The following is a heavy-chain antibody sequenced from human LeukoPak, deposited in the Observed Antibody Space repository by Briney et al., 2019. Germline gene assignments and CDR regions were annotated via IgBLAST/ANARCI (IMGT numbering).Heavy chain of an antibody. CDR3: ARDLPTVVIFGAFDS. V-gene: IGHV3-30*04. CDR2: ISSDGSNK. CDR1: GFTLSSYV. D-gene: IGHD3-3*01. Sequence: GGSLRLSCAASGFTLSSYVMHWVRQAPGKGLECVAVISSDGSNKYYADSVKGRFTVSRDNSKNTLYLQMNSLRPEDTAVYYCARDLPTVVIFGAFDSCGQGTLVTVSP. J-gene: IGHJ4*02.